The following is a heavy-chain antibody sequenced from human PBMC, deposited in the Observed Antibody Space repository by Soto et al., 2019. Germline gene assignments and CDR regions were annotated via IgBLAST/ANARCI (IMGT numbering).Heavy chain of an antibody. CDR3: ARRQAVGDDPFDI. D-gene: IGHD3-3*01. CDR2: IYPGDSDT. V-gene: IGHV5-51*01. Sequence: PXESLKISCKGSGYRFTSYWIAWVRQMPGKGLEWMGIIYPGDSDTRYSPSFQGQVTISVDKSTSTAYLQWSSLKASETAMYYCARRQAVGDDPFDIWGQGKMVTVSS. J-gene: IGHJ3*02. CDR1: GYRFTSYW.